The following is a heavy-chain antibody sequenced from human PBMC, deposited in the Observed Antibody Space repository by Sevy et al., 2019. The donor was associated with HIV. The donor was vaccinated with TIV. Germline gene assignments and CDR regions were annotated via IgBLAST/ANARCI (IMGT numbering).Heavy chain of an antibody. CDR2: IDYSGST. CDR1: GGSIRSYY. V-gene: IGHV4-59*03. D-gene: IGHD3-16*01. CDR3: WGLDYHHYHAMDV. J-gene: IGHJ6*02. Sequence: SETLSLTCAVSGGSIRSYYWSWIRQSPGKGLEWIGYIDYSGSTNYNPSLKSRVSMSIDTSTNRFSLKLSSVTAADTALYYCWGLDYHHYHAMDVRGQGTTVTVSS.